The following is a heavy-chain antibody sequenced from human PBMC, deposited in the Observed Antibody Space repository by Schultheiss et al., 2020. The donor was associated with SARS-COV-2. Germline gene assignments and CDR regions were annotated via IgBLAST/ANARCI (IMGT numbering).Heavy chain of an antibody. J-gene: IGHJ4*02. CDR1: GGYFSGYY. Sequence: SETLSLTCAVYGGYFSGYYWSWNRQPPGKGLEWIGEINHSGSTNYNPSLKSRVTISVDTSKNQFSLKLSSVTAADTTVYYCARGWAVFFIKPSPPTIWGQGALVTVSS. V-gene: IGHV4-34*01. CDR2: INHSGST. CDR3: ARGWAVFFIKPSPPTI. D-gene: IGHD3-3*01.